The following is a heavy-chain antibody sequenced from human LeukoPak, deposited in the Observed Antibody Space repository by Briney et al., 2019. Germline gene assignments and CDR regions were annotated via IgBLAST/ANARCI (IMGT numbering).Heavy chain of an antibody. CDR2: IKSNADGGTT. CDR3: TRIYYDSSGPDY. CDR1: GVTFSNVW. Sequence: PGGSLRLSCAASGVTFSNVWMTWVRQAPGQGLEWVGRIKSNADGGTTDYAAPVKGRFTISRDDSKNTLYLQMNILKTEDTAVYYCTRIYYDSSGPDYWGQGTLVTVSS. D-gene: IGHD3-22*01. V-gene: IGHV3-15*01. J-gene: IGHJ4*02.